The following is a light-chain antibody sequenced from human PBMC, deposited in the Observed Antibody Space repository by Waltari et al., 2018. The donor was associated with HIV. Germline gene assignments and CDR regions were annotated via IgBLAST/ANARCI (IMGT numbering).Light chain of an antibody. J-gene: IGKJ3*01. CDR2: GVS. Sequence: EIVMMQSPATVSVSPGERATLSCRARQSVSSNLAWYQQKPGQAPRLLLYGVSTRATGIPARFSGSGSGTEFTLTISSLQSEDIAVYYCQQYHNWPPFTFGPGTKVDI. CDR3: QQYHNWPPFT. CDR1: QSVSSN. V-gene: IGKV3-15*01.